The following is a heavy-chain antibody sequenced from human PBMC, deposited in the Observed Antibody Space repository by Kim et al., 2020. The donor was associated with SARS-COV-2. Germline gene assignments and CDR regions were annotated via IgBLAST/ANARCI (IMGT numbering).Heavy chain of an antibody. D-gene: IGHD2-8*02. V-gene: IGHV1-3*01. Sequence: ASVKVSCKASGYTFTSYAMHWVRQAPGQRLEWMGWINAGNGNTKYSQKFQGRVTITRDTSASTAYMELSSLRSEDTAVYYSARIGVVYAIWLGYWGQGTLVTVSS. CDR3: ARIGVVYAIWLGY. CDR1: GYTFTSYA. CDR2: INAGNGNT. J-gene: IGHJ4*02.